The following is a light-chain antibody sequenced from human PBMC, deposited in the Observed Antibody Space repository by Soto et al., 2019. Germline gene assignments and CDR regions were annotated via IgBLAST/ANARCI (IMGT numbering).Light chain of an antibody. CDR2: EVN. CDR1: SSDVGGYNY. CDR3: SSSAGSATWGV. V-gene: IGLV2-8*01. Sequence: QSALTQPPSASGSPGQSVTISCTGTSSDVGGYNYDSWYQQHPGKAPKLMIYEVNKRPSGVPDRFSGSKSGNTASLTVSGLQAEDEADYHCSSSAGSATWGVFGGGTKLTVL. J-gene: IGLJ3*02.